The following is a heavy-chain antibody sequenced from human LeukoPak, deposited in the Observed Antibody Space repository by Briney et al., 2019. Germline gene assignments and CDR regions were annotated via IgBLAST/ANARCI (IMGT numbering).Heavy chain of an antibody. CDR3: VKVVTRGIAAAVWLDP. CDR1: GFTFSSYA. CDR2: ISSNGGST. D-gene: IGHD6-13*01. J-gene: IGHJ5*02. Sequence: GGSLRLSCSASGFTFSSYAMHWVRQAPGKGLEYVSAISSNGGSTYYADSVKGRFTISRDNSKNTLYLQMSSLRAEDTAVYYYVKVVTRGIAAAVWLDPWGQGTLVTVSS. V-gene: IGHV3-64D*09.